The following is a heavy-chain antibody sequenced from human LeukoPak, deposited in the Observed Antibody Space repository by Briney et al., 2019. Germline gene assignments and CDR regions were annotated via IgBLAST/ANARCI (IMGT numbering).Heavy chain of an antibody. CDR2: ISYDGSNK. J-gene: IGHJ4*02. D-gene: IGHD5-24*01. Sequence: GGSLRFSCAASGFTFSSYGMHWVRQAPGKGLEWVAVISYDGSNKYFADSVKGRFTISRDNSKNTLYLQMNSLRAEDTAVYYCAKVQEMDTILPPFHYWGQGTLVTVSS. V-gene: IGHV3-30*18. CDR1: GFTFSSYG. CDR3: AKVQEMDTILPPFHY.